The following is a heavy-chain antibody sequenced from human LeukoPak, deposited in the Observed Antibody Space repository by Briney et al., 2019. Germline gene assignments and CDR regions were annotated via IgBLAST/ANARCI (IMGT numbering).Heavy chain of an antibody. CDR3: ARVGAPFGMVRGTGWFDP. V-gene: IGHV3-21*01. Sequence: PGGSLRLSCAASGFTFSSYAMHWVRQAPGKGLEWVSSISSSSSNIYYADSVKGRFTISRDNAKNSLYLQMNSLRAEDTAVYYCARVGAPFGMVRGTGWFDPWGQGTLVTVSS. D-gene: IGHD3-10*01. CDR1: GFTFSSYA. J-gene: IGHJ5*02. CDR2: ISSSSSNI.